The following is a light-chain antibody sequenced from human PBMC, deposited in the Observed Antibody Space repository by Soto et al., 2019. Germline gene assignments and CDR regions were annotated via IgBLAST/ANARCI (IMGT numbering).Light chain of an antibody. CDR2: LDGSGGY. CDR3: ETWDSNTVV. CDR1: RGHSSYT. J-gene: IGLJ2*01. Sequence: QSVLTQSSSASASLGSSVILSCTLSRGHSSYTIAWHQQQPGKAPRYLMTLDGSGGYNKRSGVRDRFSGSSSGADRYLTISNLQSEDEADYYCETWDSNTVVFGGGTKLTVL. V-gene: IGLV4-60*03.